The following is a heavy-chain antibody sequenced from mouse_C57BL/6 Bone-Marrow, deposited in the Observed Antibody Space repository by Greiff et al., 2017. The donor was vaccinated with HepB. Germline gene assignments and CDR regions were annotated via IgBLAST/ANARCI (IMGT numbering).Heavy chain of an antibody. Sequence: QVQLQQPGAELVKPGASVKMSCKASGYTFTSYWITWVKQRPGQGLEWIGDIYPGSGSTNYNEKFKSKATLTVDTSSSTAYMQLSSLTSEDSAVYYCATVYYGSSYWFAYWGQGTLVTVSA. D-gene: IGHD1-1*01. CDR3: ATVYYGSSYWFAY. V-gene: IGHV1-55*01. CDR2: IYPGSGST. J-gene: IGHJ3*01. CDR1: GYTFTSYW.